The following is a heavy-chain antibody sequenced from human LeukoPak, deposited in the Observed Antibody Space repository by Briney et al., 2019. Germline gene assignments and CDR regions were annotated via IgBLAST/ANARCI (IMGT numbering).Heavy chain of an antibody. V-gene: IGHV1-18*01. CDR1: GYMFSVFG. Sequence: GSVTVSCKASGYMFSVFGITWVRQAPGKGVEGMGSIRVDKGDTNYAQKLQGRLTMTTETSANTDYMEVRSLKSDDTAVYYCARDRYAVGVAFDFWGQGPMVPVSS. CDR2: IRVDKGDT. D-gene: IGHD2-2*01. J-gene: IGHJ3*01. CDR3: ARDRYAVGVAFDF.